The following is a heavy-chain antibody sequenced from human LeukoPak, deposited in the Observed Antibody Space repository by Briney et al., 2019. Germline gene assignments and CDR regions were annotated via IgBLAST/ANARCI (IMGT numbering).Heavy chain of an antibody. J-gene: IGHJ6*02. Sequence: GGSLRLSCAASGSNVTYNYMTWVRQAPGKGLEWVSLIDSGGTTYYADSLKGRFTISRHTSNSTLFLQMNSLRPEDTAVYYCARTSYYYDMDVWGQGTTVTVSS. CDR3: ARTSYYYDMDV. CDR1: GSNVTYNY. V-gene: IGHV3-53*04. CDR2: IDSGGTT.